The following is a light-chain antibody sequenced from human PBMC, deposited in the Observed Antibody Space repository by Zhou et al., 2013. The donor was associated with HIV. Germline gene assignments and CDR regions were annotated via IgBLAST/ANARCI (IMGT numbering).Light chain of an antibody. J-gene: IGKJ2*01. CDR2: GAS. V-gene: IGKV3-20*01. Sequence: EIVLTQSPGTLSLSPGERATLSCRASQTIRSNHLAWYQRLPGQAPRLLIFGASNRATGIPDRFSGSGSGTDFTLTISGLQPDDFATYYCQHYNTYPYTFGQGTKLESK. CDR3: QHYNTYPYT. CDR1: QTIRSNH.